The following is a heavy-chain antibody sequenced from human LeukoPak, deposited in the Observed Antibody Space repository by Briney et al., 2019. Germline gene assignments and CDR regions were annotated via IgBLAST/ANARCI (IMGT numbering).Heavy chain of an antibody. Sequence: ASVKVSCKTSGYTFTNYGISWVRQVPGQGFEWMGGLSIYNGNRNYAQQFQGRVTMTTDTSTSTAYMEMRSLRSDDTAVYYCARNVRGTTDDYWGQGTLVTVSS. CDR2: LSIYNGNR. J-gene: IGHJ4*02. D-gene: IGHD1-7*01. CDR3: ARNVRGTTDDY. V-gene: IGHV1-18*01. CDR1: GYTFTNYG.